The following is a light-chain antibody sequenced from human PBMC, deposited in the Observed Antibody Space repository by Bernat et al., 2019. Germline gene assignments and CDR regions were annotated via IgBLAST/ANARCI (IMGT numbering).Light chain of an antibody. CDR3: QSYDSSVWV. J-gene: IGLJ3*02. V-gene: IGLV6-57*04. CDR1: SGSIAGNY. CDR2: EDN. Sequence: NFMLTQPHSVSESPGKTVTISCSRSSGSIAGNYVQWYQQRPGSAPTTVMYEDNQRPYGVPDRFSGSIDRSSNSACLTISGLKAEDEADYYWQSYDSSVWVFGGGTKLTVL.